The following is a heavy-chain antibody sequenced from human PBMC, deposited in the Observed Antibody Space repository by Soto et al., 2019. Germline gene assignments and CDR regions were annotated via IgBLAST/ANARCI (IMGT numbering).Heavy chain of an antibody. CDR1: GFTFSNYG. D-gene: IGHD1-7*01. CDR2: ISSDGSNK. V-gene: IGHV3-30*03. Sequence: QVQLVESGGGVVQPGRALRVSCAASGFTFSNYGMHWVRQAPGKGLEWVALISSDGSNKYYADSVKGRFSFSRDNSKNKLYLQVNSLRPEDTAVYYCARDRGWNCDYWGQGTLVTVSS. CDR3: ARDRGWNCDY. J-gene: IGHJ4*02.